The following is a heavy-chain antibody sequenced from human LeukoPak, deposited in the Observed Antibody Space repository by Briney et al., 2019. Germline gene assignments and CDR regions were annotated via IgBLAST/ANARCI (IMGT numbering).Heavy chain of an antibody. CDR2: INPSGGST. CDR3: ARKAPHDSSGWYFDL. D-gene: IGHD3-22*01. J-gene: IGHJ2*01. CDR1: GYIFTSYY. V-gene: IGHV1-46*01. Sequence: ASVKVSCKASGYIFTSYYMHWVRQAPGQGLEWMGIINPSGGSTSYAQKFQGRVTMTRDTSTSTVYMELSSLRSEDTAIYYCARKAPHDSSGWYFDLWGRGTLVTVSS.